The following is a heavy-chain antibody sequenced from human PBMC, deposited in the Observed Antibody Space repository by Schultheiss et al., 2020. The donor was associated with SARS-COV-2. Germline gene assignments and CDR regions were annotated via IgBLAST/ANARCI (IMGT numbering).Heavy chain of an antibody. CDR2: MNPNSSNT. CDR1: GYTFTIYD. CDR3: ARRRGITIDYYGMDV. Sequence: ASVKVSCKASGYTFTIYDINWVRQATGQGLEWMGWMNPNSSNTGYAQKFQGRVTMTRNTSISTAYMELSSLRSEDTAVYYCARRRGITIDYYGMDVWGQGGTVTVAS. J-gene: IGHJ6*02. V-gene: IGHV1-8*01. D-gene: IGHD3-3*01.